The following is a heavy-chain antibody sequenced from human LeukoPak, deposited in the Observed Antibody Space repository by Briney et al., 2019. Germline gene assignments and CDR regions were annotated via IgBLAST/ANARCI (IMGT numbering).Heavy chain of an antibody. J-gene: IGHJ4*02. CDR2: INPNSGGT. CDR1: GYTFTGYY. CDR3: ARATVDYFDY. V-gene: IGHV1-2*02. D-gene: IGHD1-14*01. Sequence: ASVKVSCKASGYTFTGYYMHWVRQAPGQGLEWMGWINPNSGGTNYAQKFQGRVTITTDESTSTAYMELSSLRSEDTAVYYCARATVDYFDYWGQGTLVTVSS.